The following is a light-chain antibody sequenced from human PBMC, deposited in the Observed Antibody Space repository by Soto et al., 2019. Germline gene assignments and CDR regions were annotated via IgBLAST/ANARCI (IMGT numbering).Light chain of an antibody. CDR1: ESISSN. Sequence: EIVLTQSPATLSVSPGERATLSCRASESISSNSAWYQQRPGQIPRLLIYGASTRAAGIPAGFSGSGSGTEFTLTISSLQSEDFAIYYCQQYHNWPLTFGGGTKVEIK. CDR2: GAS. V-gene: IGKV3-15*01. CDR3: QQYHNWPLT. J-gene: IGKJ4*01.